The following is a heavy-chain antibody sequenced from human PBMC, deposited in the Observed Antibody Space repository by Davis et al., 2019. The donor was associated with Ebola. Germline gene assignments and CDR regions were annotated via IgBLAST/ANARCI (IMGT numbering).Heavy chain of an antibody. J-gene: IGHJ3*02. CDR2: IIPILGIA. V-gene: IGHV1-69*04. CDR3: AREAGTSPVAFDI. D-gene: IGHD4-17*01. Sequence: SVKVSCKASGYTFTSYGISWVRQAPGQGLEWMGRIIPILGIANYAQKFQGRVTITADKSTSTAYMELSSLRSEDTAVYYCAREAGTSPVAFDIWGQGTMVTVSS. CDR1: GYTFTSYG.